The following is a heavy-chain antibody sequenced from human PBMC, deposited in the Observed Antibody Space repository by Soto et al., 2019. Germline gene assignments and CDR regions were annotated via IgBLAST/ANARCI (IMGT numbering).Heavy chain of an antibody. D-gene: IGHD1-26*01. CDR1: GGTFSSYA. V-gene: IGHV1-69*13. Sequence: SVKVSCKASGGTFSSYAISWVRQAPGQGLEWMEGIIPIFGTANYAQKFQGRVTITADESTSTAYMELSSLRSEDTAVYYCARDLVVGGIYNWFDPWGQGTLVTVSS. J-gene: IGHJ5*02. CDR3: ARDLVVGGIYNWFDP. CDR2: IIPIFGTA.